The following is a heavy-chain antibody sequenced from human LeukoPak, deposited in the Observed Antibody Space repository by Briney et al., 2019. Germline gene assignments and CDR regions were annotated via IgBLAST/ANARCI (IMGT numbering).Heavy chain of an antibody. CDR3: ARAGYSMDTEYFQH. D-gene: IGHD5-18*01. Sequence: PGGSLRLSCTASGFTFSSYAMNWVRQAPGKGLEWVSGIGAGGTFTYYADSVKGRFTISRDNAKSSLYLQMNSLRAEDTAVYYCARAGYSMDTEYFQHWGQGTLVTVSS. CDR1: GFTFSSYA. V-gene: IGHV3-21*01. CDR2: IGAGGTFT. J-gene: IGHJ1*01.